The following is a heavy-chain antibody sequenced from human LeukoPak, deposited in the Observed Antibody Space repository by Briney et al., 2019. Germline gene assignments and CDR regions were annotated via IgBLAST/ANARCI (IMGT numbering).Heavy chain of an antibody. CDR3: ARQGGSPDWFDP. CDR1: GGSIRSTSSY. CDR2: MYYSGST. J-gene: IGHJ5*02. V-gene: IGHV4-39*01. Sequence: PSETLSLTCTVSGGSIRSTSSYWGWIRQPPGKGLEWVGNMYYSGSTYYNPSLKSRVTISIDTSKNQSSLKLSSVTAADRAVYYCARQGGSPDWFDPWGQGILVTVSS. D-gene: IGHD1-26*01.